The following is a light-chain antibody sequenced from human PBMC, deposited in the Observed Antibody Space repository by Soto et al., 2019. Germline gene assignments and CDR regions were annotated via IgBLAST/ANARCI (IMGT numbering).Light chain of an antibody. Sequence: EVVLTQSPATLSLSPGETVTLSCRASQSLTTSLAWYQHKPGQAPRLVIYCASNRATDFPARFSGSGSGREFTLTISSLQSEDFAIYFCQQYNDWPITFGQGTRLEI. CDR1: QSLTTS. J-gene: IGKJ5*01. CDR2: CAS. V-gene: IGKV3-15*01. CDR3: QQYNDWPIT.